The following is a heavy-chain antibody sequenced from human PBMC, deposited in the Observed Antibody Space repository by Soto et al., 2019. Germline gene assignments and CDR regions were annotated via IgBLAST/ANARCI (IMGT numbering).Heavy chain of an antibody. CDR3: AIGERGRYCSGGSCYSSYYGMDV. D-gene: IGHD2-15*01. CDR1: GGSFSGYY. V-gene: IGHV4-34*01. J-gene: IGHJ6*02. CDR2: INHSGST. Sequence: QVQLQQWGAGLLKPSETLSLTCAVYGGSFSGYYWSWVRQPPGKGLEWIGEINHSGSTNYNPSLKSRVTISVDTSKNQFSLKLSSVTAADTAVYYCAIGERGRYCSGGSCYSSYYGMDVWGQGTTVTVSS.